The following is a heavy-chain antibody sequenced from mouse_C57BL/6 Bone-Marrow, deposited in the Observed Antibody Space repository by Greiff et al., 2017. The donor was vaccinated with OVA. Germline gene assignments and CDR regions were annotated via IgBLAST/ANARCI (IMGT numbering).Heavy chain of an antibody. CDR2: IDPSDSYT. D-gene: IGHD3-2*02. V-gene: IGHV1-69*01. CDR1: GYTFTSYW. Sequence: QVQLQQPGAELVMPGASVKLSCKASGYTFTSYWMHWVKQRPGQGLEWIGEIDPSDSYTNYNQKFKGKSTLTVDKSSSTAYMQLSSLTSEDSAVYYGARGDGQLRLQGFAYWGQGTLVTVSA. CDR3: ARGDGQLRLQGFAY. J-gene: IGHJ3*01.